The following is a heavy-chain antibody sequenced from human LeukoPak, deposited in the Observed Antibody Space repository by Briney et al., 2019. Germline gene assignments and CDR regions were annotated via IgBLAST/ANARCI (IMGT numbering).Heavy chain of an antibody. J-gene: IGHJ3*02. CDR2: TYYRSKWHN. Sequence: SQTLSLTCAISGDSVSNKNTARNWIRQSPSRGLEWLGRTYYRSKWHNTYAASVKSRITINPDTSKNQFSLQLNSVTPEDTAVYYCARDWGTLTDGFDIWGQGTMVIVSS. CDR1: GDSVSNKNTA. CDR3: ARDWGTLTDGFDI. D-gene: IGHD3-16*01. V-gene: IGHV6-1*01.